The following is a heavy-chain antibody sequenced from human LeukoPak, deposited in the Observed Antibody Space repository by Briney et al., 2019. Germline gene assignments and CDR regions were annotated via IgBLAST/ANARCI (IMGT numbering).Heavy chain of an antibody. CDR1: GVSISSGSNY. Sequence: SETLSLTCRVSGVSISSGSNYWGWIRRPPGKTLEWIGSIYSSGSTYYNSSLKSRVIILIDTAKNHFSLNLSSVTAADTAVYYCARSGYQLWANWFDPWGQGTLVTVSS. D-gene: IGHD5-18*01. V-gene: IGHV4-39*07. CDR3: ARSGYQLWANWFDP. CDR2: IYSSGST. J-gene: IGHJ5*02.